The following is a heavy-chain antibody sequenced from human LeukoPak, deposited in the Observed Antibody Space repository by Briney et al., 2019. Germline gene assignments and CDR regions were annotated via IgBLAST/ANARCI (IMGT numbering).Heavy chain of an antibody. CDR2: IYYSGST. CDR1: GGSISSGGYY. Sequence: SETLSLTCTVSGGSISSGGYYWSWIRQHPGKGLEWIGYIYYSGSTYYNPSLKSRVTISVDTSKNQFSLKLSSVTAADTAVYYCAREGRAPQYYDFWSGYYTGGTSGMDVWGQGTTVTVSS. D-gene: IGHD3-3*01. CDR3: AREGRAPQYYDFWSGYYTGGTSGMDV. V-gene: IGHV4-31*03. J-gene: IGHJ6*02.